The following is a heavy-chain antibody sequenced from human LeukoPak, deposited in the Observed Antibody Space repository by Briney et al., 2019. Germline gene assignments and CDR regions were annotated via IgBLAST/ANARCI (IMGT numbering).Heavy chain of an antibody. CDR2: ISSSSSYI. J-gene: IGHJ3*02. D-gene: IGHD1-26*01. CDR3: ARALPSPLYSGSYADAFDI. CDR1: GFTFSSYS. Sequence: GGSLRLPCAASGFTFSSYSMNWVRQAPGKGLEWVSSISSSSSYIYYADSVKGRFTISRDNAKNSLYLQMNSLRAEDTAVYYCARALPSPLYSGSYADAFDIWGQGTMVTVSS. V-gene: IGHV3-21*01.